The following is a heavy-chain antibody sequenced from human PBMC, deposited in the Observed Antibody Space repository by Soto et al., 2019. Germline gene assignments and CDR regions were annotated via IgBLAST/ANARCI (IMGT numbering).Heavy chain of an antibody. J-gene: IGHJ3*02. Sequence: PGWSLRLSCAASGFTFSGSAMHWVRQASGKGLEWVGRIRSKANSYATAYAASVKGRFTISRDDSKNTAYLQMNSLKTEDTAVYYCTRPFYDFWSGSPETFDIWGQGTMVTVSS. D-gene: IGHD3-3*01. CDR2: IRSKANSYAT. CDR1: GFTFSGSA. V-gene: IGHV3-73*01. CDR3: TRPFYDFWSGSPETFDI.